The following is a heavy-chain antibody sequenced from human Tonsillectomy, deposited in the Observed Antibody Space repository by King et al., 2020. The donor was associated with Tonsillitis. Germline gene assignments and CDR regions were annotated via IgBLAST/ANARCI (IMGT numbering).Heavy chain of an antibody. CDR3: ARGVTYFDY. CDR1: GFTFSSHT. CDR2: ISYDGSNT. J-gene: IGHJ4*02. Sequence: VQLVESGGGVVQPGRSLRLSCAASGFTFSSHTMHWVRQAPGKGLEWVALISYDGSNTYYADSVKGRFTISRDNSKNTLFLQMNSLRAEDTAFYYCARGVTYFDYWGQGALVTVSS. V-gene: IGHV3-30*07. D-gene: IGHD2-21*02.